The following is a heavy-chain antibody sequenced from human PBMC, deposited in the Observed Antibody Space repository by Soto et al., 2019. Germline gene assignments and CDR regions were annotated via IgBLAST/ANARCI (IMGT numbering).Heavy chain of an antibody. CDR2: SRDKPQGYST. V-gene: IGHV3-72*01. D-gene: IGHD3-22*01. CDR3: VRATYFSDSSGYTRCLDY. CDR1: GFTLHNYG. Sequence: GGSLRLSCVGSGFTLHNYGVHWVRQAPGKGLEWVGRSRDKPQGYSTAYAASVKGRFTTSRDESKNSAYLQMNSLKTEDTAVYYCVRATYFSDSSGYTRCLDYWGQGTLVTSPQ. J-gene: IGHJ4*02.